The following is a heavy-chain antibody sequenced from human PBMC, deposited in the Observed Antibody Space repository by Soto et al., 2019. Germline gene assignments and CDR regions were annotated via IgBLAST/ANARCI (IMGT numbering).Heavy chain of an antibody. Sequence: QVQLVQSGAEVKKPGASVKVSCKASGYTFTGYYMHWVRQAPGQGLEWMGWINPNSGGTNYAQKFQGWVTMTRDTSISTAYMELSRLRSDDTAVYYCARDRGATISTYYFDYWGQGTLVTVSS. CDR2: INPNSGGT. V-gene: IGHV1-2*04. CDR1: GYTFTGYY. D-gene: IGHD5-12*01. CDR3: ARDRGATISTYYFDY. J-gene: IGHJ4*02.